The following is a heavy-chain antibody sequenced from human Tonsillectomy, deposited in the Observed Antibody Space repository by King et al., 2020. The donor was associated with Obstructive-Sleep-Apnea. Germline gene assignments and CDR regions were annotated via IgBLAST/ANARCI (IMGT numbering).Heavy chain of an antibody. D-gene: IGHD1-26*01. V-gene: IGHV3-23*04. CDR3: AKLPSGSYLGWLGGFGYYSGMDV. CDR1: GFTFSTSA. J-gene: IGHJ6*02. CDR2: VGGSAGTT. Sequence: VQLVESGGGLVQPGGSLRLSCAASGFTFSTSAMSWVRQAPGKGLEWVSAVGGSAGTTYYADSVKGRFTISRDNSKNTLYLQMNSLRAEDTAVYYCAKLPSGSYLGWLGGFGYYSGMDVWGQGTTVTVFS.